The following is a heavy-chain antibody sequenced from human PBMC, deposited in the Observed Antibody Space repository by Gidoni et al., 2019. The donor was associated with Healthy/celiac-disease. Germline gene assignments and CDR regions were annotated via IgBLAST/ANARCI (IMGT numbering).Heavy chain of an antibody. CDR2: IKQDGSEK. V-gene: IGHV3-7*01. CDR1: GFTFSSYW. CDR3: ARDQNYGSGSDPLYNWFDP. D-gene: IGHD3-10*01. J-gene: IGHJ5*02. Sequence: EVQLVESGGGLVQPGGSLRLYCAASGFTFSSYWMSWVRQAPGKGLGWVANIKQDGSEKYYVDSVKGRFTISRDNAKNSLYLQMNSLRAEDTAVYYCARDQNYGSGSDPLYNWFDPWGQGTLVTVSS.